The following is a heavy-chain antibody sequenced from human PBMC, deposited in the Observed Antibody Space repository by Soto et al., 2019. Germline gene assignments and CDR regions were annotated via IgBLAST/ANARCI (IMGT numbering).Heavy chain of an antibody. Sequence: EVRLVESGGRSIKPGWSLRLSCVVSGGGVSSTYMSWVRQAPGKGLEWVSVMYEGTITYYAESVRGRFTISRDIAENTLYLQMDNLRADDTAVYSCARGRNGLDVWGQGTTVTVSS. J-gene: IGHJ6*02. CDR3: ARGRNGLDV. CDR1: GGGVSSTY. V-gene: IGHV3-53*01. CDR2: MYEGTIT.